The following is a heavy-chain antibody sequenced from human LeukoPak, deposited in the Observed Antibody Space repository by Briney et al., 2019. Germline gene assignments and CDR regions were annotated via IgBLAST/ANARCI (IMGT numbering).Heavy chain of an antibody. V-gene: IGHV3-23*01. CDR3: AKDKAARPRTNWFDP. CDR1: GFTFSSYW. D-gene: IGHD6-6*01. J-gene: IGHJ5*02. CDR2: ISGSGGST. Sequence: GGSLRLSCAASGFTFSSYWMSWVRQAPGKGLEWVSAISGSGGSTYYADSVKGRFTISRDNSKNTLYLQMNSLRAEDTAVYYCAKDKAARPRTNWFDPWGQGTLVTVSS.